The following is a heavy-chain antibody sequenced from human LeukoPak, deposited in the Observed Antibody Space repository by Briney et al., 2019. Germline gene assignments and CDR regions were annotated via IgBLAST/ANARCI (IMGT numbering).Heavy chain of an antibody. J-gene: IGHJ5*02. CDR3: AKDAPNRGATITFWFDP. CDR1: GYTFTSYY. CDR2: INPSGGST. Sequence: ASVKVSCKASGYTFTSYYMHWVRQAPGQGLEWMGIINPSGGSTSYAQKFQGRVTMTRDTSTSTVYMELSSLRAEDTAVYYCAKDAPNRGATITFWFDPWGQGTLVTVSS. V-gene: IGHV1-46*01. D-gene: IGHD3-10*01.